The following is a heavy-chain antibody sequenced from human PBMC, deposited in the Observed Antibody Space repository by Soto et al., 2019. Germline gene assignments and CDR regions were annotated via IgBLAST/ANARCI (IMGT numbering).Heavy chain of an antibody. CDR3: ARVEERVAMPSGY. V-gene: IGHV4-59*01. J-gene: IGHJ4*02. CDR2: IYYSGST. Sequence: QVQLQESGPGLVKPSETLSLTCTVSGGSISSYYWSWIRQPPGKGLEWIGYIYYSGSTNYNPSFKRRVTISVDTSKHQFSLKLSSVTAADTAVYYWARVEERVAMPSGYWGQGTLVTVSS. CDR1: GGSISSYY. D-gene: IGHD2-2*01.